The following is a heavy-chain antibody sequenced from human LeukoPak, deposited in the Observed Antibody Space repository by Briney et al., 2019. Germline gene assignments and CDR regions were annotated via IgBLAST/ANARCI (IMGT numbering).Heavy chain of an antibody. Sequence: SETLSFTCTVSGGSMSSYFWSWIRQPPGKGLEWIGYIYYSGSTNKNPSLKSRVTMSVESTNNQFSLKLNSVTAADTAVYYCARGYSTGSKRFSLYYYMDVWGKGTTVSVSS. J-gene: IGHJ6*03. CDR1: GGSMSSYF. D-gene: IGHD6-19*01. CDR2: IYYSGST. CDR3: ARGYSTGSKRFSLYYYMDV. V-gene: IGHV4-59*01.